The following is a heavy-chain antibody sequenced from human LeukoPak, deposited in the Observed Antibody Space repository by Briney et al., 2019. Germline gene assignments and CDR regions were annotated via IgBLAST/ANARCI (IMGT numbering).Heavy chain of an antibody. CDR1: GGSISSYY. D-gene: IGHD3-3*01. V-gene: IGHV4-4*07. Sequence: PSETLSLTCTVSGGSISSYYWSWIRQAAGTGLEWIGRIHTSGTTYYNPSLKSRVTLSIDTSMNQFSLRLTSVTAADTAVYYCARGDYYDGGGRNWFDPWGQGTLVTVSP. J-gene: IGHJ5*02. CDR3: ARGDYYDGGGRNWFDP. CDR2: IHTSGTT.